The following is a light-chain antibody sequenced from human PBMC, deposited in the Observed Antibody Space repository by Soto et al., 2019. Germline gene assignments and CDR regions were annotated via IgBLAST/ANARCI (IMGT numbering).Light chain of an antibody. CDR3: QRYGVSPRT. CDR2: GAS. V-gene: IGKV3-20*01. CDR1: QSVAGSY. Sequence: EIMLTQSPVTLSLSPGEGATLSCRASQSVAGSYLAWYQQKPGRTPRLLIYGASSRATGIPDRFSGSGSGTEFTLTINRLEPEDFAVYYCQRYGVSPRTFGQGTKV. J-gene: IGKJ1*01.